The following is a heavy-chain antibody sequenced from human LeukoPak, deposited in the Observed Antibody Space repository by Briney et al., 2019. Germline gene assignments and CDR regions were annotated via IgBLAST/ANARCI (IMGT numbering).Heavy chain of an antibody. CDR1: AFTFSSYG. D-gene: IGHD3-16*01. V-gene: IGHV3-33*01. CDR2: IWFDGSSK. CDR3: ARGVNWIDP. J-gene: IGHJ5*02. Sequence: GGSLRLSCAASAFTFSSYGMYWVRQAPGKGLEWVAIIWFDGSSKYYADSVKGRFTISRGNSKNTLYLQMNSLRVEDTAVYYCARGVNWIDPWGQGTLVNVSS.